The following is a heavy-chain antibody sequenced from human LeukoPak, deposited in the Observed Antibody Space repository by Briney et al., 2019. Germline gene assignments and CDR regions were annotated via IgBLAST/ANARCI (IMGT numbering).Heavy chain of an antibody. V-gene: IGHV3-21*01. Sequence: PGGSLRLSCAASGFTFSSYSMNWVRQAPGKGLEWVSSISSSSSYIYYADSVKGRFTISRDNANNSLYLQMNSLRAEDTAVYYCARGHCSGGSCYSVDYWGQGTLDTVSS. CDR2: ISSSSSYI. D-gene: IGHD2-15*01. J-gene: IGHJ4*02. CDR1: GFTFSSYS. CDR3: ARGHCSGGSCYSVDY.